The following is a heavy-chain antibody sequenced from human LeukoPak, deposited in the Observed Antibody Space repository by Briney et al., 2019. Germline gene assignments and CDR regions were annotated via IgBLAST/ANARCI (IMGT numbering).Heavy chain of an antibody. D-gene: IGHD2-21*01. V-gene: IGHV4-59*01. CDR3: ARASIAMKTRDACEI. CDR2: ICYHWST. CDR1: GGSISSYY. J-gene: IGHJ3*02. Sequence: SETLSLTCTVSGGSISSYYWRWIRQPPGKGLEWVGYICYHWSTNYSHSLKSRVTISVDTSKNQFSLKLSSVTAADTGVYYWARASIAMKTRDACEIGCQGTMVTVSS.